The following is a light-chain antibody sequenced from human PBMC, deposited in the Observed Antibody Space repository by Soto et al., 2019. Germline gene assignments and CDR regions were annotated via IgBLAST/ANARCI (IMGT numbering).Light chain of an antibody. J-gene: IGLJ1*01. V-gene: IGLV2-14*01. CDR3: SSYTSSTFYV. CDR1: SSDVGGYNY. CDR2: DVS. Sequence: HSALTQPASVSGSPGQSITISCTGTSSDVGGYNYVSWYQQHPGKAPKLMIYDVSNRPSGVSNRFSGSKSGNTASLTISGLQAEDEADYYCSSYTSSTFYVFGPGRKVTVL.